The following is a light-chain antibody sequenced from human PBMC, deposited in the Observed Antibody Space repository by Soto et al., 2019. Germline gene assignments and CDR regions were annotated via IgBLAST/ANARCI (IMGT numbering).Light chain of an antibody. CDR3: SSYSSSNIWV. V-gene: IGLV2-14*01. Sequence: QSALTQPASVSGSPGQSITISCTGTSSDVGAYNYVSWYQQYPGKAPKLMISVVSNRPSGVSNRFSGSKSGNTASLTISGLQAEDEADYYCSSYSSSNIWVFGGGTQLTVL. J-gene: IGLJ3*02. CDR1: SSDVGAYNY. CDR2: VVS.